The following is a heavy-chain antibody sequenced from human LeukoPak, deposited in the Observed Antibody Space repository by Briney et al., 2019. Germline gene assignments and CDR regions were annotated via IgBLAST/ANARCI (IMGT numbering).Heavy chain of an antibody. CDR1: GFTVSSNY. D-gene: IGHD3-22*01. V-gene: IGHV3-53*01. Sequence: GGSLRLSCAASGFTVSSNYMSWVRQAPGKGLEWVSVIYSGGSTYYADSVKGRFTISRDNSKNTLYLQMNSLRAEDTAVYYCARAHYYDSSGYYLTGGAWFDPWGQGTLVTVSS. CDR2: IYSGGST. CDR3: ARAHYYDSSGYYLTGGAWFDP. J-gene: IGHJ5*02.